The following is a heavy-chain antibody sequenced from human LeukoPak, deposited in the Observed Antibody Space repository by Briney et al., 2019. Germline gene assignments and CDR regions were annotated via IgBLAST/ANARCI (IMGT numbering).Heavy chain of an antibody. J-gene: IGHJ3*02. CDR1: GFTVSSNY. V-gene: IGHV3-53*01. CDR3: ARDKRFANKGAFDI. Sequence: PGGSLRLSCAASGFTVSSNYMSWVRQAPGKGREWVSVIYSGGSTYYADSVKGQFTISRDNSKNTLYLQMNSLRAEDTAVYYCARDKRFANKGAFDIWGQGTMVTVSS. D-gene: IGHD2-21*01. CDR2: IYSGGST.